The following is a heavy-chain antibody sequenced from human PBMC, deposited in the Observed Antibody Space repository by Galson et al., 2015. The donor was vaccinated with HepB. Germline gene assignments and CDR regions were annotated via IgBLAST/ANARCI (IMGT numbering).Heavy chain of an antibody. V-gene: IGHV3-21*01. Sequence: SLRLSCAASGFTFSSHTMNWVRQAPGKGLEWVSSISMSAKYIYYADSAKGRFTISRDNAKNSLYLQMDSLRAEDTAVYYCARVDYGGNEDYWGQGTLVTVSS. J-gene: IGHJ4*02. CDR3: ARVDYGGNEDY. CDR2: ISMSAKYI. D-gene: IGHD4-23*01. CDR1: GFTFSSHT.